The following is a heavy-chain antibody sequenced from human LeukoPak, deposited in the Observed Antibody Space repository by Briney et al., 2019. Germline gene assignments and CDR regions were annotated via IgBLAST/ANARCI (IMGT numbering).Heavy chain of an antibody. CDR3: ASVIVEVPAAARFDTEYYFDY. Sequence: SVKVSCKASGGTFSSYAISWVRQAPGQGLEWMGGIIPIFGTANYAQKFQGRVTITTDESTSTAYMELSSLRSEDTAVYYCASVIVEVPAAARFDTEYYFDYWGQGTLVTVSS. CDR1: GGTFSSYA. V-gene: IGHV1-69*05. CDR2: IIPIFGTA. D-gene: IGHD2-2*01. J-gene: IGHJ4*02.